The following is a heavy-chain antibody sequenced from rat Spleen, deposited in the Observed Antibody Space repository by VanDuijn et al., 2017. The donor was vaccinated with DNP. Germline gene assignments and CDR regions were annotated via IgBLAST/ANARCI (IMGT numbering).Heavy chain of an antibody. D-gene: IGHD1-5*01. Sequence: EVQLQESGPGLVKPSQSLSLTCSVTFYSITSSNNWNWLRKFPENKLEWMGHINGAGSTNYNPSLKSRISITRDTSKNQFFLQVNSVTTEDTATYYCARLGTQGFTYWGQGTLVTVSS. V-gene: IGHV3-3*01. J-gene: IGHJ3*01. CDR3: ARLGTQGFTY. CDR2: INGAGST. CDR1: FYSITSSNN.